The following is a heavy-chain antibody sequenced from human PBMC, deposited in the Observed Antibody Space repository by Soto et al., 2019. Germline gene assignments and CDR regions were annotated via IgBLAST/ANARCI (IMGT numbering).Heavy chain of an antibody. CDR2: IIPILGIA. J-gene: IGHJ4*02. CDR1: GGTFSSYT. CDR3: ARDPKGAAAGTNFDY. Sequence: QVQLVQSGAEVKKPGSSVKVSCKASGGTFSSYTISWVRQAPGQGLEWMGRIIPILGIANYAQKFQGRVTITADKSTSTAYMELSSLRSEDMAVYYCARDPKGAAAGTNFDYWGQGTLVTVSS. V-gene: IGHV1-69*08. D-gene: IGHD6-13*01.